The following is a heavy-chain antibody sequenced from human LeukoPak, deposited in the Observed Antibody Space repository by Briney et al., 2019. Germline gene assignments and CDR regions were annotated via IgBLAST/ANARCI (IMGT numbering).Heavy chain of an antibody. V-gene: IGHV4-39*01. CDR1: GGSISSSSYY. Sequence: KPSATLSLTCTVSGGSISSSSYYWGWIRQPPGKGLEWIGSIYYSGSTYYNPSLKSRVTISVDTSKNQFSLKLSSVTAADTAVYYCARFSITMVRGVPWGQGTLVTVSS. J-gene: IGHJ5*02. CDR2: IYYSGST. D-gene: IGHD3-10*01. CDR3: ARFSITMVRGVP.